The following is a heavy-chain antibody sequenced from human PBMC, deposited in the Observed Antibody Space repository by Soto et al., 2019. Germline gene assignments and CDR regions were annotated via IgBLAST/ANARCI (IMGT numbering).Heavy chain of an antibody. V-gene: IGHV1-46*03. CDR2: INPSGGST. J-gene: IGHJ4*02. D-gene: IGHD5-12*01. CDR1: GYTFTSYY. Sequence: GASVKVSCKASGYTFTSYYMHWVRQAPGQGLEWMGIINPSGGSTSYAQKFQGRVTMTRDTSTSTVYMELSSLRSEDTAVYYCASGQFNGYPHRHYFDYWGQGTLVTVSS. CDR3: ASGQFNGYPHRHYFDY.